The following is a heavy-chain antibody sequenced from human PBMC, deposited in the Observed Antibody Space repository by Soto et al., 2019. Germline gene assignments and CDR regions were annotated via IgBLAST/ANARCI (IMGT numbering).Heavy chain of an antibody. Sequence: EVQLLESGGGLVQPGGSLRLSCAASRFTFSTYAMSWVRQAPGKGLEWVSDISGSGGNTYYADSVKGRFTISRDNSKNTLYLQMNSLRAEDTAVYYCAKSSMVRGGGWFDPWGQGILVTVSS. CDR2: ISGSGGNT. D-gene: IGHD3-10*01. J-gene: IGHJ5*02. CDR3: AKSSMVRGGGWFDP. CDR1: RFTFSTYA. V-gene: IGHV3-23*01.